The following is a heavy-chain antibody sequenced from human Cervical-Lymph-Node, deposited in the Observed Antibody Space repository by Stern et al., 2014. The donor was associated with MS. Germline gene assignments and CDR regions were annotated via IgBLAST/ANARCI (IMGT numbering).Heavy chain of an antibody. V-gene: IGHV5-51*01. CDR2: INPGGSDT. D-gene: IGHD2-2*01. Sequence: EVQPVHCGAEVKKPGGYMKISCKGSGYSFTSYWIGWVRQMPGKGLEWMGIINPGGSDTRYSRSFQGQVTISADKSISTAYLQWSSLKASDTAMYYCARRHCSSRRCGWFDPWGQGTLVTVSS. CDR1: GYSFTSYW. CDR3: ARRHCSSRRCGWFDP. J-gene: IGHJ5*02.